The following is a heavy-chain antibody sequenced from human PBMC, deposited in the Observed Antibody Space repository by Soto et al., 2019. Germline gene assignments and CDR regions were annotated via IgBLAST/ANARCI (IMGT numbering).Heavy chain of an antibody. V-gene: IGHV1-18*01. CDR2: ISAYNGNT. CDR1: GYTFTTYG. D-gene: IGHD6-19*01. CDR3: ARARLVRGTLTFDY. J-gene: IGHJ4*02. Sequence: ASVKVSCKASGYTFTTYGISWVRQAPGQGLEWMGWISAYNGNTKYAQKLQGRVTMTTDTSTSTAYMELRSLRSDDTAVYYCARARLVRGTLTFDYWGQGTLVTVSS.